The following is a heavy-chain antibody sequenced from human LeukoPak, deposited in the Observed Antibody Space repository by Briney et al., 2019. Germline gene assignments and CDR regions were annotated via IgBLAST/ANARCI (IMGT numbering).Heavy chain of an antibody. CDR3: SRAQRVTGPADIDY. CDR1: GFTFRNHW. D-gene: IGHD4-11*01. J-gene: IGHJ4*02. V-gene: IGHV3-74*03. CDR2: ISSDGSST. Sequence: GGSLRLSCAASGFTFRNHWMHWVRQTPGKGLVWVSRISSDGSSTTYADSVKGRFTISRDNAKNTLYLQMNNLRAEDTAMYYCSRAQRVTGPADIDYWGQGTLVIVSS.